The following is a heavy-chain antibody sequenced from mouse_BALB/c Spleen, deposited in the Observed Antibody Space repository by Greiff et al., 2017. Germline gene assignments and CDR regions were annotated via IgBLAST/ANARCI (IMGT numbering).Heavy chain of an antibody. J-gene: IGHJ4*01. CDR3: TRSFYYYGSSSSYAMDY. CDR2: IYPSDSYT. CDR1: GYTFTSYW. V-gene: IGHV1-69*02. Sequence: QVQLQQPGAELVRPGASVKLSCKASGYTFTSYWINWVKQRPGQGLEWIGNIYPSDSYTNYNQKFKDKATLTVDKSSSTAYMQLSSPTSEDSAVFYCTRSFYYYGSSSSYAMDYWGQGTSVTVSA. D-gene: IGHD1-1*01.